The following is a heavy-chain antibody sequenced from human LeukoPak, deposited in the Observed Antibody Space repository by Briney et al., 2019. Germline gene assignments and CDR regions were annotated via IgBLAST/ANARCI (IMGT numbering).Heavy chain of an antibody. Sequence: ASVKVSCKASGYTFTGYDIHWVRQAPGQGLEWMGWINPNSGVTNYAQKFQGRVTMTRDTSISTAYMELSRLRSDDTAVSYCARASTVTPNFDYWGQGTLVTVSS. V-gene: IGHV1-2*02. D-gene: IGHD4-17*01. CDR1: GYTFTGYD. CDR3: ARASTVTPNFDY. CDR2: INPNSGVT. J-gene: IGHJ4*02.